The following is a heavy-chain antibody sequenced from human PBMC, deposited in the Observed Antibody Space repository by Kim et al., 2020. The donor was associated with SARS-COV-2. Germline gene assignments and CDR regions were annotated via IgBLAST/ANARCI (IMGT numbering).Heavy chain of an antibody. D-gene: IGHD2-15*01. Sequence: GGSLRLSCAASGFTFSSYAMHWVRQAPGKGLEWVAVISYDGSNKYYADSVKGRFTISRDNSKNTLYLQMNSLRAEDTAVYYCARDWGEDIVVVVAATLSAFDIWGQGTMVTVSS. CDR3: ARDWGEDIVVVVAATLSAFDI. V-gene: IGHV3-30*04. CDR1: GFTFSSYA. CDR2: ISYDGSNK. J-gene: IGHJ3*02.